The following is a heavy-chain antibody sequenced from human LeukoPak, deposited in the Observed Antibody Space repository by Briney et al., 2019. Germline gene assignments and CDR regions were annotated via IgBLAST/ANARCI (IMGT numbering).Heavy chain of an antibody. D-gene: IGHD6-13*01. CDR3: VRERRGQLATLFDY. Sequence: SQTLSLTCAISGDSVSSNSAAWNWIRQSPSRGLEWLGRTYYRSKWYNDYAVSVKSRITINPDTSKNQFSLKLSSVTAADTAVYYCVRERRGQLATLFDYWGQGTLVTVSS. J-gene: IGHJ4*02. CDR1: GDSVSSNSAA. V-gene: IGHV6-1*01. CDR2: TYYRSKWYN.